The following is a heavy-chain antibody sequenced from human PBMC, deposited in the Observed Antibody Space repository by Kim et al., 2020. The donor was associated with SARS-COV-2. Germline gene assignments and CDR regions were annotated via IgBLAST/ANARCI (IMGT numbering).Heavy chain of an antibody. CDR1: GESFSGYY. CDR2: INHSGRT. J-gene: IGHJ4*02. CDR3: ARVGYYDILSGSQWHFDY. D-gene: IGHD3-9*01. V-gene: IGHV4-34*01. Sequence: SETLSLTCAVYGESFSGYYWTWIRQPPGKGPEWIGDINHSGRTNYNPSLKSRVTISEDMSKNQFSLKLSSVTAADTAVYYCARVGYYDILSGSQWHFDYWGQGTPVTVSS.